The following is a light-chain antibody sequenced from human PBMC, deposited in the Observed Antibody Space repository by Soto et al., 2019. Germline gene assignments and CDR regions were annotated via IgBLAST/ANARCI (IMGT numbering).Light chain of an antibody. CDR2: KAS. CDR1: QSISSW. J-gene: IGKJ1*01. Sequence: DIQMTQSPSTLSASVGDRVTITCRASQSISSWLAWYQQKPGTAPNLLIYKASTLQSGVPSRFSGSGSGTEFTLTISSLQPEDSATYYCQQYNDNWTFGQGPKVDIK. CDR3: QQYNDNWT. V-gene: IGKV1-5*03.